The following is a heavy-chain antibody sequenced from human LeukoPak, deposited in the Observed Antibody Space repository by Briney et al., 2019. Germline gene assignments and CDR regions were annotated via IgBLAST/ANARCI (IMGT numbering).Heavy chain of an antibody. D-gene: IGHD2/OR15-2a*01. CDR1: GFTFRRYA. V-gene: IGHV3-23*01. CDR3: AKDRVSPGFNLFDP. J-gene: IGHJ5*02. CDR2: INGRGDNT. Sequence: GGSLRLSCAASGFTFRRYAMNWVRQAPGKGLEWVSAINGRGDNTYYADSVKGRFTISRDNSKSTLFLQMNSLRAEDTAIYYCAKDRVSPGFNLFDPWGQGTLVTVSS.